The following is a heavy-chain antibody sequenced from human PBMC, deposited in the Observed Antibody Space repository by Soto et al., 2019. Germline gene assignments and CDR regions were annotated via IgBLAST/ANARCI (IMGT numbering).Heavy chain of an antibody. V-gene: IGHV4-31*03. CDR3: ASNIVATMNYYYYGMDV. J-gene: IGHJ6*02. D-gene: IGHD5-12*01. CDR1: GGSISSGGYY. Sequence: QVQLQESGPGLVKPSQTLSLTCTVSGGSISSGGYYWSWIRQHPGKGLEWIGYIYYSGSTYYNPSLKSRVTISVDTYKNQFSLKLSSVTAADTAVYYCASNIVATMNYYYYGMDVWGQGTTVTVSS. CDR2: IYYSGST.